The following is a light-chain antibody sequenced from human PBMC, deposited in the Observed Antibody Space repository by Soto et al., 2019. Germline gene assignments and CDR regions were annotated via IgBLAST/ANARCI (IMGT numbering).Light chain of an antibody. CDR1: RSNIGSNT. Sequence: QSALTQPPSTSGTPGQRVTISCSGSRSNIGSNTVTWYQQLPGTAPKLLIYSNNQRPSGVPDRFSGSKSGTSASLAISGLQPEHEADYYCAAWDDSLNGSYVFGTGTKVTVL. V-gene: IGLV1-44*01. J-gene: IGLJ1*01. CDR3: AAWDDSLNGSYV. CDR2: SNN.